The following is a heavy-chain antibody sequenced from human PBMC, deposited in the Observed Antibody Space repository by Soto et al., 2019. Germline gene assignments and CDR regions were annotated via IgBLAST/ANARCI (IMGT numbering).Heavy chain of an antibody. CDR2: ITSKTGDQ. Sequence: GSLILSCAPSGLACNKYSMNWVRRAPGKGLEWVSSITSKTGDQYYADSVKGRFIISRDNTKNSLSLQVTSLRDEDTAVYYCARDLMPNDRGLGDLAYWGQGTPVTVSS. J-gene: IGHJ4*02. CDR3: ARDLMPNDRGLGDLAY. V-gene: IGHV3-21*06. CDR1: GLACNKYS. D-gene: IGHD3-22*01.